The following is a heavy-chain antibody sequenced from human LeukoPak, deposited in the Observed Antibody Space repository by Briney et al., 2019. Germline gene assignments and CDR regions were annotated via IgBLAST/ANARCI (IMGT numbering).Heavy chain of an antibody. Sequence: GGSLRLSCAASGFTFDNYAMHWVRQAPGKGLEWFSGISWNSGTIGYADSVKGRFTISRDNAKNSLYLQMNSLRAEDTALYYCAKDGRCSGGSCSSSSWFDPWGQGTLVTASS. CDR1: GFTFDNYA. CDR3: AKDGRCSGGSCSSSSWFDP. CDR2: ISWNSGTI. J-gene: IGHJ5*02. D-gene: IGHD2-15*01. V-gene: IGHV3-9*01.